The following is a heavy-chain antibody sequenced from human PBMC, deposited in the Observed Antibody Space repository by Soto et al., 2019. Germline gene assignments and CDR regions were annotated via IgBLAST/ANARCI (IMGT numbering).Heavy chain of an antibody. V-gene: IGHV1-69*01. D-gene: IGHD3-22*01. CDR1: GDTFSSYA. CDR2: IIPLFGTA. Sequence: QVQLVQSGAEVKKPGSSVKVSCKASGDTFSSYAINWVRQAPGQGLECMGGIIPLFGTANYAQKFKGRVTITAGESTSTVHMELSSLRSEDTAVYYCARVGPAHYYDSSGYYSPLDYLGQGTLVTVSS. CDR3: ARVGPAHYYDSSGYYSPLDY. J-gene: IGHJ4*02.